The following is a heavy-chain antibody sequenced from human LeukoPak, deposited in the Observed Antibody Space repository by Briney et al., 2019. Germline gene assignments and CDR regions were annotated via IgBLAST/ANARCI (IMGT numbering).Heavy chain of an antibody. D-gene: IGHD2-2*01. V-gene: IGHV3-30*18. J-gene: IGHJ4*02. CDR3: AKGPLIVVVPAVVDY. CDR2: ISYDGSNK. CDR1: GFTFSSYG. Sequence: GGSLRLSCAASGFTFSSYGMHWVRQAPGKGPEWVAVISYDGSNKYYADSVKGRFTISRDNSKNTLYLQMNSLRAEDTAVYYCAKGPLIVVVPAVVDYWGQGTLVTVSS.